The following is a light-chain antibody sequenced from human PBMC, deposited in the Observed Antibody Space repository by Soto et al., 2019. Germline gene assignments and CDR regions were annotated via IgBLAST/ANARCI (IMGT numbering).Light chain of an antibody. Sequence: QSALTQPASVSGSPGQSIAISCIGTSSDIGSYNYVSWYQQHPGKAPKLMIYDVSNRPSGVSDRFSGSKSGNAASLTISGLQAEDEADYYCSSYTSGFYVFGTGTKVTVL. CDR2: DVS. CDR3: SSYTSGFYV. CDR1: SSDIGSYNY. V-gene: IGLV2-14*01. J-gene: IGLJ1*01.